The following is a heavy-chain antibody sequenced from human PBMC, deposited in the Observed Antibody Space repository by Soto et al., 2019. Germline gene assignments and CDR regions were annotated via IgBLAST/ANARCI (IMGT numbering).Heavy chain of an antibody. J-gene: IGHJ6*02. Sequence: QVQLVESGGGLVKPGGSLRLSCAASGFIFSDYYMNWIRQVPGKGLEWVSCISSSGSSIFYADSVKGRFAISRDSAKNSVFLQMHSLRADDTAVYYCARGGRVGSPGFKHYYYYGTDFWGQGTTVTVSS. CDR3: ARGGRVGSPGFKHYYYYGTDF. D-gene: IGHD1-26*01. CDR2: ISSSGSSI. CDR1: GFIFSDYY. V-gene: IGHV3-11*01.